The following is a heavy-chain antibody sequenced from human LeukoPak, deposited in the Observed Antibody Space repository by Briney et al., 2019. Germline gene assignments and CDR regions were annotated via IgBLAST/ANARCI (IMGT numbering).Heavy chain of an antibody. J-gene: IGHJ5*02. CDR3: AREYCSSTSCYTSFDP. CDR2: MNPNSGNT. D-gene: IGHD2-2*02. Sequence: ASVKVSCTASGYTFTSYDINWVRQATGQGLEWMGWMNPNSGNTGYAQKLQGRVTMTTDTSTSTAFMELRSLRSDDTAVYYCAREYCSSTSCYTSFDPWGQGTLVTVSS. CDR1: GYTFTSYD. V-gene: IGHV1-8*02.